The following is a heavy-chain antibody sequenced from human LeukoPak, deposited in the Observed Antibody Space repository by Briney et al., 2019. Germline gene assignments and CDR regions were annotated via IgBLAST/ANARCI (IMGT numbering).Heavy chain of an antibody. Sequence: SETLSLTCSVSGGSISSSSSYWGWIRQPPGKGLEWIGSIYYSGSSLDNPALKSRVTISVDTSKNQFSLKLSSVTAADTAVYYCARHRSGWLQSSFDYWGQGTLVTVSS. D-gene: IGHD5-24*01. CDR1: GGSISSSSSY. CDR2: IYYSGSS. J-gene: IGHJ4*02. V-gene: IGHV4-39*01. CDR3: ARHRSGWLQSSFDY.